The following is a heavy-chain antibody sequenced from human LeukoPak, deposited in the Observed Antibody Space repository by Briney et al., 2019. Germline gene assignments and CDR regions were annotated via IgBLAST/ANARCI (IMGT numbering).Heavy chain of an antibody. CDR1: GFIFSSYA. V-gene: IGHV3-30*02. J-gene: IGHJ6*03. D-gene: IGHD6-13*01. CDR3: ARWIGAAGIEYHYYMDV. Sequence: GGSLRLSCAASGFIFSSYAMSWVRQAPGKGLEWMAFIQYDGSNKYYADSVKGRFTISRDNSKNTLDLQMDSLRPEDTAVYYCARWIGAAGIEYHYYMDVWGRGTTVTVSS. CDR2: IQYDGSNK.